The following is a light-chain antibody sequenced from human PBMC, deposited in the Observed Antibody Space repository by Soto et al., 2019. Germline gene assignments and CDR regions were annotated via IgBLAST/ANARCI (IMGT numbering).Light chain of an antibody. V-gene: IGKV3-15*01. CDR1: QSVSSN. CDR3: QQYNKWPLT. J-gene: IGKJ4*01. CDR2: DAS. Sequence: EIVMTQSPATLSVSPGEGATLSCRASQSVSSNLAWYQQKPGQAPRLLIYDASTWATGIPARFDGSGSGTEFTLTISSLQSEDFAVYYCQQYNKWPLTFGGVTRVEIK.